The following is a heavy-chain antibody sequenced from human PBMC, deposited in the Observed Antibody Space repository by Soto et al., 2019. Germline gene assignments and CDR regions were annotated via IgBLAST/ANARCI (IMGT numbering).Heavy chain of an antibody. J-gene: IGHJ4*02. Sequence: QVQLVQSGAEVKKPGASVKVSCKASGYTFTNYYIHWVRQAPGQGLEWMGIINPTSGSTNYAQKFQGRFTLTYDTSRTTVYMELSGLISEDKDVLYCARDLAAGDHWGQGTLVTVSS. D-gene: IGHD6-13*01. CDR1: GYTFTNYY. CDR2: INPTSGST. V-gene: IGHV1-46*01. CDR3: ARDLAAGDH.